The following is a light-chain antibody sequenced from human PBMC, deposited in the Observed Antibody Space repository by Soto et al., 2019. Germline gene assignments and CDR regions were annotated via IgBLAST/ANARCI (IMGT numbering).Light chain of an antibody. Sequence: QAALTQPASVSGSPGQSITISCTGTSMDVGGYNYVSWYQQHPGKAPKLMIYDVSNRPSGVSNRFSGSKSGNTASLTISGLQAEDEADYYCSSYTSSSTPFYVFGTGTKLTVL. CDR3: SSYTSSSTPFYV. CDR2: DVS. V-gene: IGLV2-14*01. J-gene: IGLJ1*01. CDR1: SMDVGGYNY.